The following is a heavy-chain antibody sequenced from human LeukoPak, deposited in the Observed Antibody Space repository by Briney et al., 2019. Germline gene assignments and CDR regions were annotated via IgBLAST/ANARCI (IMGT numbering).Heavy chain of an antibody. J-gene: IGHJ4*02. CDR1: GFTFSNYA. CDR3: VKGFVHPTYYFGY. CDR2: ITGSGDGT. D-gene: IGHD3-10*01. Sequence: GGSLRLSCAASGFTFSNYAMMWVRQAPGKRREWVSSITGSGDGTYYADSVRGRFTISRDNSENTLYLQLNSLRAEDTAVYFCVKGFVHPTYYFGYWGQGTLVTVSS. V-gene: IGHV3-23*01.